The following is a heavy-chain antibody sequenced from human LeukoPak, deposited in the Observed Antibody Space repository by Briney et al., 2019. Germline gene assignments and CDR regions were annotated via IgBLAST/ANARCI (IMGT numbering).Heavy chain of an antibody. CDR3: ARGANSGSYRSDY. V-gene: IGHV3-20*04. Sequence: GGSLRLSWAASGFTFDDYAMTWVRQAPGKGLEWVSGINWNGGSTGYADSVKGRFTISRDNAKNSLYLQMNSPSAEDTALYYCARGANSGSYRSDYWGQGTLVTVSS. J-gene: IGHJ4*02. D-gene: IGHD1-26*01. CDR1: GFTFDDYA. CDR2: INWNGGST.